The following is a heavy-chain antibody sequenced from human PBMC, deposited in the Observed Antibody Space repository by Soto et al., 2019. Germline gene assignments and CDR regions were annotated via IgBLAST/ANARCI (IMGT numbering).Heavy chain of an antibody. Sequence: GASVKVSCKASGYTFTRYTMNWVRQAPGQRLEWMGWINPDNGNTKSSQKFQDRVIITRDTSASTAYMDLSSLRSEDTAVYYCARGIAKGQLEPLGQGTLVIVSS. CDR1: GYTFTRYT. CDR3: ARGIAKGQLEP. CDR2: INPDNGNT. D-gene: IGHD2-15*01. J-gene: IGHJ5*02. V-gene: IGHV1-3*01.